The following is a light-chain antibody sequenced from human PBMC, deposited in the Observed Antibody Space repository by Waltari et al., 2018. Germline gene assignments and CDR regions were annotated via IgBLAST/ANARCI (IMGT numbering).Light chain of an antibody. Sequence: HSVLTQPPSVSGAPGQRVTISCTGSSSNIGAGYDVHWYQLLPGTAPKVPILDNTKRPSGVSDRFSGSKSGTAASLAITGLQAEDEAEYYCQTYDRSLSGYVFGTGTTVSVL. CDR3: QTYDRSLSGYV. J-gene: IGLJ1*01. V-gene: IGLV1-40*01. CDR1: SSNIGAGYD. CDR2: DNT.